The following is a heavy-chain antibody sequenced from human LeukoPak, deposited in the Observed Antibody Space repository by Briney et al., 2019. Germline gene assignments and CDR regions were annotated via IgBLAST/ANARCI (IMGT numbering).Heavy chain of an antibody. J-gene: IGHJ4*02. CDR3: ASMVRGGGPYDY. V-gene: IGHV3-53*01. CDR1: GFTVSSNY. D-gene: IGHD3-10*01. Sequence: PGGSLRLSCAASGFTVSSNYMSWVRQAPGKGLEWVSVIYSGGSTYYADSVKGRFTVSRDNSKNTLYLQMNSLRAGDTAVYYCASMVRGGGPYDYWGQGTLVTVSS. CDR2: IYSGGST.